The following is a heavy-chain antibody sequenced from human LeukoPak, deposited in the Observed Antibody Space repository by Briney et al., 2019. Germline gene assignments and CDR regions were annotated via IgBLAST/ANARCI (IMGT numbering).Heavy chain of an antibody. V-gene: IGHV4-34*01. J-gene: IGHJ5*02. D-gene: IGHD6-19*01. CDR2: INHSGST. CDR3: PRLKWLINFDP. CDR1: GVSFSGYY. Sequence: PSETLSLTCAVYGVSFSGYYWSWIRQPPGKGLEWIGEINHSGSTNYNPSLESRVTISVDTSKNQFSLKLSSVTAADTAVYYCPRLKWLINFDPWGQGTLVTVSS.